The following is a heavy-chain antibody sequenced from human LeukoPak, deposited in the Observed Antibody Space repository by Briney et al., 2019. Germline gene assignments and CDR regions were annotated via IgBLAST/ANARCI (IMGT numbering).Heavy chain of an antibody. J-gene: IGHJ3*02. CDR3: ARGYSGYHDAFHI. CDR2: INPNSGGT. D-gene: IGHD1-26*01. V-gene: IGHV1-2*02. CDR1: GYTFTGYY. Sequence: ASVKVSCKASGYTFTGYYMHWVRQAPGQGLEWMGWINPNSGGTNYAQKFQGRVTITADKSTSTAYMELSSLRSEDTAVYYCARGYSGYHDAFHIWGQGTMVTVSS.